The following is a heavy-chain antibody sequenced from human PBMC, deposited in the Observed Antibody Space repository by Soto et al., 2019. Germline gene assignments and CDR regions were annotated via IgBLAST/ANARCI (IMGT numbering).Heavy chain of an antibody. CDR1: GDTLSTYT. V-gene: IGHV1-69*02. CDR2: IIPVLDMP. CDR3: ARGIAAGTDY. Sequence: QVQLVQSGAEVKKPGSSVKVSCKASGDTLSTYTISWVRQAPEQGLEWMGWIIPVLDMPIYAQKFQGRVTISAEKSTSTVYMELSSLRSDDTAVYYCARGIAAGTDYWGQGTLVTVSS. J-gene: IGHJ4*02. D-gene: IGHD6-13*01.